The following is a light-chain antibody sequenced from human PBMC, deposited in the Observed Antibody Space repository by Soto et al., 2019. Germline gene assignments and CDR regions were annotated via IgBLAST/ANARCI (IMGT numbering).Light chain of an antibody. CDR3: QQYYSTPQT. V-gene: IGKV4-1*01. J-gene: IGKJ1*01. Sequence: DLVLTPSPDSLAVSLGERATINCKSSQSVLYSSNNKNYLAWYQQKPGQPPKLLIYWASTRESGVPDRFSGSGSGTDFTLTISSLQAEDVAVYYCQQYYSTPQTFGQGTKV. CDR1: QSVLYSSNNKNY. CDR2: WAS.